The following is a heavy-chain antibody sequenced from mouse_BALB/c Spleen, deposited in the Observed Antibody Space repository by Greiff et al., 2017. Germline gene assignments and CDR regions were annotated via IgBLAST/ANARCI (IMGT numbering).Heavy chain of an antibody. CDR2: ISYSGST. Sequence: VQLKESGPGLVKPSQSLSLTCTVTGYSITSDYAWNWIRQFPGNNLEWMGYISYSGSTSYNPSLKSRISITRDTSKNQFFLQLNSVTTEDTATYYCARDYGSIYAMDYWGQGTSVTVSS. V-gene: IGHV3-2*02. CDR3: ARDYGSIYAMDY. J-gene: IGHJ4*01. CDR1: GYSITSDYA. D-gene: IGHD1-1*01.